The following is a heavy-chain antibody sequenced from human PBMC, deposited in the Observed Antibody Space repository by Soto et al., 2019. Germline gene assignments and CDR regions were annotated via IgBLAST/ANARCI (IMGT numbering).Heavy chain of an antibody. V-gene: IGHV3-23*01. D-gene: IGHD3-3*01. CDR1: GFTFSSYA. J-gene: IGHJ4*02. CDR3: AKGKLRFLERTNFDY. CDR2: ISGSGGST. Sequence: GGSLRLSCAASGFTFSSYAMSWVRQAPGKGLEWVSAISGSGGSTYYADSVKGRFTISRDNSKNTLYLQMNSLRAEDTAVYYCAKGKLRFLERTNFDYWGQGTLVTVSS.